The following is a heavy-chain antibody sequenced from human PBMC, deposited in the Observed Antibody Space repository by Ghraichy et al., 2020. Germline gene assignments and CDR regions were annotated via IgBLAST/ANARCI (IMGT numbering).Heavy chain of an antibody. CDR3: ARDPAYYDILTCYRQSWYFDY. J-gene: IGHJ4*02. D-gene: IGHD3-9*01. V-gene: IGHV4-61*01. Sequence: SETLSLTCTVSGDSVSSGSYYWSWIRQPPGKGLEWIGDIFYSETTNYNPSLKSRVTISVDTSKNQFSLKLSSVTAADTAVYYCARDPAYYDILTCYRQSWYFDYWGQGTLVTVSS. CDR2: IFYSETT. CDR1: GDSVSSGSYY.